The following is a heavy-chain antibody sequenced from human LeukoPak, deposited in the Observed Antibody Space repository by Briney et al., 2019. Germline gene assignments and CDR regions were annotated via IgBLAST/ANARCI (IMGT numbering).Heavy chain of an antibody. V-gene: IGHV3-23*01. Sequence: GGSLRLSCAASGFTFRNYVMNWVRQAPGKGLEWVSAIGGTDGTTFYAAFVKGRFTISRDNSRNTLYLQMNSLRAEDTAVYYCTKRIDGAGSYYIDFWGQGTVVTVSS. J-gene: IGHJ4*02. CDR2: IGGTDGTT. CDR1: GFTFRNYV. CDR3: TKRIDGAGSYYIDF. D-gene: IGHD3-10*01.